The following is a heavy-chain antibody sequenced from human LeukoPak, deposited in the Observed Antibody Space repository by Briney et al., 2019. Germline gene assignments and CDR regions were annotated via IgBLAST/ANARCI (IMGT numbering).Heavy chain of an antibody. D-gene: IGHD2-2*01. CDR1: GYTFTSYY. CDR3: ATSLEGYCSSTSCYRFQH. V-gene: IGHV1-46*01. J-gene: IGHJ1*01. CDR2: LNPSGGST. Sequence: ASVKVSCKASGYTFTSYYMHWVRQAPGQGLEWMGILNPSGGSTSYAQKFQGRVTMTRDTSTSTVYMELSSLRSEDTAVYYCATSLEGYCSSTSCYRFQHWGQGTLVTVSS.